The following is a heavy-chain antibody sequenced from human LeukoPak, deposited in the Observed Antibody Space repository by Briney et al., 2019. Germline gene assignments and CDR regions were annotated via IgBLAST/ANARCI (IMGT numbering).Heavy chain of an antibody. CDR2: IIPVFGTA. V-gene: IGHV1-69*05. CDR1: GGTFSSYA. CDR3: ARGGDSSGYYYEGDYFDY. J-gene: IGHJ4*02. D-gene: IGHD3-22*01. Sequence: ASVKVSCKASGGTFSSYAISWVRQAPGQGLEWMGGIIPVFGTANYAQKFQGRVTITTDESTSTAYMELSSLRSEDTAVYYCARGGDSSGYYYEGDYFDYWGQGTLVTVSS.